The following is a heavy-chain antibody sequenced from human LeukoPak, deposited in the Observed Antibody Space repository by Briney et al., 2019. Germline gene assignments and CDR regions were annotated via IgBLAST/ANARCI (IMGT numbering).Heavy chain of an antibody. Sequence: GGSLRLSCAASGFTFSNAWMSWVRQAPGKGLEWVGRIKSKTDGGTTDYAAPVKGRFTISRDDSKNTLYLQMNSLKTEDTAVYYCTTDLGKFYDSSGYYFSFDYWGQGTLVTVSS. J-gene: IGHJ4*02. CDR1: GFTFSNAW. CDR2: IKSKTDGGTT. CDR3: TTDLGKFYDSSGYYFSFDY. D-gene: IGHD3-22*01. V-gene: IGHV3-15*01.